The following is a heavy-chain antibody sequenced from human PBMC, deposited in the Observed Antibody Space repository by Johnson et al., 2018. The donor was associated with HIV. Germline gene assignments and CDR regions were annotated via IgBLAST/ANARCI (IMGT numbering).Heavy chain of an antibody. V-gene: IGHV3-74*01. CDR3: ATRDPTYRPRAFDR. CDR1: GLIFSRSW. D-gene: IGHD2-2*02. J-gene: IGHJ3*01. Sequence: VQLVESGGGLVQPGGSLRHSCAASGLIFSRSWIHWVRQAPGKGLVWVSRTNSDGSTTNYADSVKGRFTISRDKAKNRVHLQMNSLRAEDTAVYYCATRDPTYRPRAFDRWGQGTMVTVSS. CDR2: TNSDGSTT.